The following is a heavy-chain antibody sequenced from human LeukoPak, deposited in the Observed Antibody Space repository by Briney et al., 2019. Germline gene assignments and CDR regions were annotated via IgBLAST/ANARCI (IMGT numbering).Heavy chain of an antibody. CDR2: IYTDGSYT. D-gene: IGHD3-16*01. CDR3: ARGDDESLDH. J-gene: IGHJ4*02. CDR1: GFVFSSYW. Sequence: GGSLRPSCAASGFVFSSYWMHWVRQAPGKGLVWVSRIYTDGSYTNYADSVKGRFTISRDNAKNTLSLHMNSLRAEDMAVYYCARGDDESLDHWGQGTLVTVSS. V-gene: IGHV3-74*01.